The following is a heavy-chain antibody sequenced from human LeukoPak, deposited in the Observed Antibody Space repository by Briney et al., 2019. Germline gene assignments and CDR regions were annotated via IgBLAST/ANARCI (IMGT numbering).Heavy chain of an antibody. D-gene: IGHD3-3*01. J-gene: IGHJ6*03. V-gene: IGHV3-30*02. CDR3: AKEGDYGFWSGSYYYMDV. Sequence: GGSLRLSCAASGFTFSSYGMHWVRQAPGKGLEWVAVIWYGGSNKYYADSVKGRFTISGDNSKNTLYLQMNSLRAEDTAVYYCAKEGDYGFWSGSYYYMDVWGKGTTVTVSS. CDR1: GFTFSSYG. CDR2: IWYGGSNK.